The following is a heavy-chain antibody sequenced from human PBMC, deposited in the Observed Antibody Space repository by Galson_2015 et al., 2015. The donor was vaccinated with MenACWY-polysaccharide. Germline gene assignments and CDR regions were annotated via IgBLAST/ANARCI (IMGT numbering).Heavy chain of an antibody. Sequence: SLRLSCAASGFTFTSYCMNWVRQAPGQGLEWVAYISTTGSNIYYADSVKGRFTISRDTASKSLYLRMSSLGDEDTAVYYCAREVETKGCRTDYWGQGTLVTVSS. CDR3: AREVETKGCRTDY. CDR1: GFTFTSYC. V-gene: IGHV3-48*02. CDR2: ISTTGSNI. J-gene: IGHJ4*02. D-gene: IGHD4-23*01.